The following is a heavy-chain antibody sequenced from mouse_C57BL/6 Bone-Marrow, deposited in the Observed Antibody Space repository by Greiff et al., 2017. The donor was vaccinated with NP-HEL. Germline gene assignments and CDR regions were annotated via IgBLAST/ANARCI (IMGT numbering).Heavy chain of an antibody. V-gene: IGHV5-12*01. J-gene: IGHJ4*01. Sequence: DVMLVESGGGLVQPGGSLKLSCAASGFTFSDYYMYWVRQTPEKRLEWVAYISNGGGSTYYPDTVKGRFTISRDNAKNTLYLQMSRLKSEDTAMYYCARRYYGGAMDYWGQGTSVTVSS. CDR2: ISNGGGST. CDR3: ARRYYGGAMDY. D-gene: IGHD1-1*01. CDR1: GFTFSDYY.